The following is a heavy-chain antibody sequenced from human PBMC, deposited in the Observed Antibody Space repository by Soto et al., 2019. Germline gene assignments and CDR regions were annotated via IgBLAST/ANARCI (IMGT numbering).Heavy chain of an antibody. CDR1: GFTFSSYA. J-gene: IGHJ3*02. V-gene: IGHV3-21*01. CDR2: ISSSSSYI. CDR3: ARDLLIAARPGDAFDI. Sequence: GGSLRLSCAASGFTFSSYAMHWVRQAPGKGLEWVSSISSSSSYIYYADSVKSRFTISRDNAKNSLYLQMNSLRAEDTAVYYCARDLLIAARPGDAFDIWGQGTMVTVSS. D-gene: IGHD6-6*01.